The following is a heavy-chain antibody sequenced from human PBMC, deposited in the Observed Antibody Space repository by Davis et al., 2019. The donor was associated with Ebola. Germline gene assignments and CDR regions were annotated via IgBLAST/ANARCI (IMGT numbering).Heavy chain of an antibody. CDR3: GRVLHHYDSSGCGPSE. CDR2: ISPNSGDT. J-gene: IGHJ4*02. V-gene: IGHV3-11*06. D-gene: IGHD3-22*01. Sequence: GESLKISCATSGFTFSDSYMSWLRQVPGRGLESLSYISPNSGDTNYADSVKGRFTISRDNAKSSVYLQMSSLRAENTAVYYCGRVLHHYDSSGCGPSEWGQGTLVTVSS. CDR1: GFTFSDSY.